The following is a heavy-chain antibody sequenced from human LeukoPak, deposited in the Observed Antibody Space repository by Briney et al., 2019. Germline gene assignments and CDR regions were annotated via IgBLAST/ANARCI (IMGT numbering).Heavy chain of an antibody. CDR2: ISYDGSNK. CDR3: RALVGHTHVDY. J-gene: IGHJ4*02. Sequence: GGSLRLSCAASGFTFSSYAMHWVRQAPGKGLEWVAVISYDGSNKYYADSVKGRFTISRDNSKNTLYLQMNNLKTEDTAVYYCRALVGHTHVDYWGRGTLVTVSS. D-gene: IGHD1-26*01. CDR1: GFTFSSYA. V-gene: IGHV3-30-3*01.